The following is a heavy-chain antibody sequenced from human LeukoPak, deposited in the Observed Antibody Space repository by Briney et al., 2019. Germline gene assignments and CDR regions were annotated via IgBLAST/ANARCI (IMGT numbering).Heavy chain of an antibody. CDR3: AKDLGGSATTD. CDR2: ISWSGDRM. V-gene: IGHV3-9*01. J-gene: IGHJ4*02. CDR1: GFTFEDHV. D-gene: IGHD2-2*01. Sequence: HAGRSLRLSCAASGFTFEDHVMHWVRQAPGKGLEWVSSISWSGDRMGYADAVKGRFTISRDNAKNSLFLQMNSLRAEDTALYYCAKDLGGSATTDWGQGTLVTVSS.